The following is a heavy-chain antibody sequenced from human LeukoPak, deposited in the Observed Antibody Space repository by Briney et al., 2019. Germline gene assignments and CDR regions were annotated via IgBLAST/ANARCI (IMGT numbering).Heavy chain of an antibody. D-gene: IGHD1-26*01. CDR3: ARGGELLGLAADY. V-gene: IGHV4-34*01. CDR1: GGSFSGYY. J-gene: IGHJ4*02. CDR2: INHSGST. Sequence: SETLSLTCAVYGGSFSGYYWSWIRQPPGKGLEWIGEINHSGSTNYNPSLKSRVTIPVDTSKNQFSLKLSSVTAADTAVYYCARGGELLGLAADYWGQGTLVTVSS.